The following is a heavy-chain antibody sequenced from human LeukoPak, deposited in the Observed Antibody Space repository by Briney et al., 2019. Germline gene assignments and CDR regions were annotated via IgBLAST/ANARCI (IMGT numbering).Heavy chain of an antibody. V-gene: IGHV1-2*02. CDR3: ARVTDPYRGVISYYFDY. D-gene: IGHD3-10*01. J-gene: IGHJ4*02. Sequence: ASVKVSCKASGYTFTGYYMHWVRQAPGQGLEWMGWINPNSGGTNYAQKFQGRVTMPRDTSISTAYMELSRLRSDDTAVYYCARVTDPYRGVISYYFDYWGQGTLVTVSS. CDR2: INPNSGGT. CDR1: GYTFTGYY.